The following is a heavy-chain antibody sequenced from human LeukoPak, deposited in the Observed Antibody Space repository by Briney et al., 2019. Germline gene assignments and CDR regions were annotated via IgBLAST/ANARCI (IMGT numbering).Heavy chain of an antibody. CDR1: GFTFSSYA. CDR2: ISYDGSNK. CDR3: ARDERPKIVAAGVFDY. V-gene: IGHV3-30-3*01. J-gene: IGHJ4*02. D-gene: IGHD2-15*01. Sequence: PGGSLRLSCAASGFTFSSYAMHWVRQAPGKGLEWVAVISYDGSNKYYADSVKGRFTISRDDSKNTLYLQMNSLRAEDTAVYYCARDERPKIVAAGVFDYWGQGTLVTVSS.